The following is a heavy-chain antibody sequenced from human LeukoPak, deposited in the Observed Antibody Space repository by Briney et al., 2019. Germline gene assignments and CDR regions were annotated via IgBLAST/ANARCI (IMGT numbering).Heavy chain of an antibody. CDR2: IYYSGST. D-gene: IGHD3-16*01. V-gene: IGHV4-39*07. J-gene: IGHJ5*02. CDR1: GGSISSSSYY. Sequence: SETLSLTCTVSGGSISSSSYYWGWIRQPPGKGLEWIGRIYYSGSTYYNPSLRSRVTISVDTSKNQFSLKLSSVTAADTAVYYCARDGLWGSYGPRRNPWGQGTLVTISS. CDR3: ARDGLWGSYGPRRNP.